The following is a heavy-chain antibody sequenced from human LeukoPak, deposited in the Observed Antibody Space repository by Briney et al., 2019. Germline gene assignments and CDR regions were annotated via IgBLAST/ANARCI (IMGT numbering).Heavy chain of an antibody. CDR2: ISSSSSYI. J-gene: IGHJ4*02. CDR3: ARPPPSDWEYYYDSSGYPNSYFDY. CDR1: GFTFSSYS. V-gene: IGHV3-21*04. D-gene: IGHD3-22*01. Sequence: GGSLRLSCAASGFTFSSYSMNWVRQAPGKGLEWVSSISSSSSYIYYADSVKGRFTISRDNAKNSLYLQMNSLRAEDTAVYYCARPPPSDWEYYYDSSGYPNSYFDYWGQGTLVTVSS.